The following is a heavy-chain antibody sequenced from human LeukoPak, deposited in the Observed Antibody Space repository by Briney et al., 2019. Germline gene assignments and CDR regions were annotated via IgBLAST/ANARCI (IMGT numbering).Heavy chain of an antibody. CDR3: ARDRHYDILTGHYYMDV. D-gene: IGHD3-9*01. CDR2: SNPNSGGT. J-gene: IGHJ6*03. Sequence: ASVKVSCKASGYTFTGYYMHWVRQAPGQGLEWMGWSNPNSGGTNYAQKFQGRVTMTRDTSISTAYMELSRLRSDDTAVYYCARDRHYDILTGHYYMDVWGKGTTVTVSS. V-gene: IGHV1-2*02. CDR1: GYTFTGYY.